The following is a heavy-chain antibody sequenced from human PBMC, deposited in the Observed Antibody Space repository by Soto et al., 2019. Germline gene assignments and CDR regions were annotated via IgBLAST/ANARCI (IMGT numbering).Heavy chain of an antibody. V-gene: IGHV1-18*01. D-gene: IGHD3-3*01. CDR2: ISAYNGNT. CDR1: GYTFTSYG. CDR3: ARDPVRGYYDPVGARYNWFDP. Sequence: ASVKVSCKASGYTFTSYGISWVRQAPGQGLEWMGWISAYNGNTNYAQKLQGRVTMTTDTSTSTAYMELRSLRSDDTAVYYCARDPVRGYYDPVGARYNWFDPWGQGTLVTVSS. J-gene: IGHJ5*02.